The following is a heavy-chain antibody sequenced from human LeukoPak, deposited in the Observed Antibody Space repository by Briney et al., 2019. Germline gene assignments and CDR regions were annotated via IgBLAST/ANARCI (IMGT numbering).Heavy chain of an antibody. CDR2: IWYDGSNK. CDR1: GFTFSSYG. D-gene: IGHD6-13*01. CDR3: ARDRGSWSANWFDP. J-gene: IGHJ5*02. Sequence: GGSLRLSCAASGFTFSSYGMHWVRQAPGKGLEWVAVIWYDGSNKYYADSVKGRFTISRDNSKNTLYLRMNSLRAEDTAVYYCARDRGSWSANWFDPWGQGTLVTVSS. V-gene: IGHV3-33*01.